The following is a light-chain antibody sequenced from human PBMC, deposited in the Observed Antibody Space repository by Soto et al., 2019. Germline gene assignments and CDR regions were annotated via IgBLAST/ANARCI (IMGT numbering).Light chain of an antibody. Sequence: QAVVTHEPSLTVSPGGTVTLTCGSSTGAVTSGHFPYWFQQKPGQAPRTLIFDTSNRYSWTPARCSGSLLGGKAALTLSGAQPEDEAEYYCLLYYSGTQIFGGGTKLTVL. CDR1: TGAVTSGHF. CDR2: DTS. CDR3: LLYYSGTQI. V-gene: IGLV7-46*01. J-gene: IGLJ2*01.